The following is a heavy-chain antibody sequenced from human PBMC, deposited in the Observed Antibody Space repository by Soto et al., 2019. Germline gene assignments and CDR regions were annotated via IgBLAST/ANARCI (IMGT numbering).Heavy chain of an antibody. Sequence: QVQLVESGGGVVQPGRSLRLSCAASGFTFSSYGMHWVRQAPGKGLEWVAVIWYDGSNKYYADSVKGRFTISRDNSKNTLYLQMNSLRAEDTAVYYCARGVRCSSGWYAAGYNWFDPWGQGTLVTVSS. J-gene: IGHJ5*02. CDR1: GFTFSSYG. CDR2: IWYDGSNK. V-gene: IGHV3-33*01. D-gene: IGHD6-19*01. CDR3: ARGVRCSSGWYAAGYNWFDP.